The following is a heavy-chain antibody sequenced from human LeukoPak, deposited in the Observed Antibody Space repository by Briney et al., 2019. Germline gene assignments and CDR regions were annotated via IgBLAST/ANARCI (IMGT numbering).Heavy chain of an antibody. CDR2: IIPIFGTA. D-gene: IGHD4-17*01. CDR3: ARGGSDYGDYVFDY. CDR1: VGAFSSYA. Sequence: GASVNVSCKASVGAFSSYAISWVRQAPGQGLEWMGGIIPIFGTANYAQKFQGRVTITADESTSTAYMELSSLRSEDTAVYYCARGGSDYGDYVFDYWGQGTLVTVSS. V-gene: IGHV1-69*01. J-gene: IGHJ4*02.